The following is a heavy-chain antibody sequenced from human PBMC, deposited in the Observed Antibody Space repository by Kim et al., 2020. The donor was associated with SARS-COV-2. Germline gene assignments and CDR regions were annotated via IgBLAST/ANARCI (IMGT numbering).Heavy chain of an antibody. V-gene: IGHV7-4-1*02. CDR2: MNTNTGNP. Sequence: ASVKVSCKASGYSFTNYGLNWVRQAPGQGLEWMGWMNTNTGNPTYAQGFTGQFVFSVDTSVSTAYLHITSLKAEDTAVYYCARGPWSSSWGAYFDYWGQG. CDR3: ARGPWSSSWGAYFDY. J-gene: IGHJ4*02. D-gene: IGHD6-13*01. CDR1: GYSFTNYG.